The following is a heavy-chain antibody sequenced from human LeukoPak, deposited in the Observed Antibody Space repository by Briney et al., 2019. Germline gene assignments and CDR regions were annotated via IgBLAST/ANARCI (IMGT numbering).Heavy chain of an antibody. D-gene: IGHD3-10*01. CDR1: GSTFTSNF. V-gene: IGHV1-18*04. J-gene: IGHJ4*02. CDR2: ISTYNGNT. Sequence: EASVKVSCKASGSTFTSNFIHWVRQAPGQGLEWMGWISTYNGNTNYPENLQGRVTLTTDTSTSTVYMELRSLRSDDTAVYYCARDHSIYFYGSGSFADYWGQGNLVTVSS. CDR3: ARDHSIYFYGSGSFADY.